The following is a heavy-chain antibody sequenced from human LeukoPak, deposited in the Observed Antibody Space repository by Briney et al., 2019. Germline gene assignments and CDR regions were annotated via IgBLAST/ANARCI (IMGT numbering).Heavy chain of an antibody. CDR2: IIPIFGTA. CDR1: GGTFSSYA. Sequence: ASVKVSRKASGGTFSSYAISWARQAPGQGLEWMGGIIPIFGTANYAQKFQGRVTITADESTSTAYMELSSLRSEDTAVYYCASSKGYSYGTWGQGTLVTVSS. V-gene: IGHV1-69*13. CDR3: ASSKGYSYGT. D-gene: IGHD5-18*01. J-gene: IGHJ5*02.